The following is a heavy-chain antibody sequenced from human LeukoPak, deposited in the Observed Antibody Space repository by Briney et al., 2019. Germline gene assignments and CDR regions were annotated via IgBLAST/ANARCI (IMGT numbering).Heavy chain of an antibody. CDR3: ARQGRWLQFVAY. CDR2: IYYSGST. V-gene: IGHV4-39*01. CDR1: GGSISSYY. J-gene: IGHJ4*02. D-gene: IGHD5-24*01. Sequence: SETLSLTCTVSGGSISSYYWGWIRQPPGKGLEWIGSIYYSGSTYYNPSLKSRVTISVDTSKNQFSLKLSSVTAADTAVYYCARQGRWLQFVAYWGRGTLVTVSS.